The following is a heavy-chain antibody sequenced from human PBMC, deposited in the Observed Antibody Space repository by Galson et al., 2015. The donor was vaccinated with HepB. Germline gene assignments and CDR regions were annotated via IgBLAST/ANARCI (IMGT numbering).Heavy chain of an antibody. D-gene: IGHD3-22*01. V-gene: IGHV1-2*02. CDR2: INPNSGGT. Sequence: SVKVSCKASGYTFTGYYMHWVRQAPGQGLEWMGWINPNSGGTNYAQKFQGRVTMTRDTSISTAYMELSRLRSDDTAVYYCARALGWSSGYSDYWGQGTLVTVSS. CDR1: GYTFTGYY. J-gene: IGHJ4*02. CDR3: ARALGWSSGYSDY.